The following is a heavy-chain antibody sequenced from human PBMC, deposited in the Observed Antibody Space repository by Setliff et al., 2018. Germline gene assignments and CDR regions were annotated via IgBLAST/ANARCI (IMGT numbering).Heavy chain of an antibody. CDR3: VRQDILTGYYAFDY. Sequence: ASVKVSCKTSGYSFTKYFLHWVPQAPGQGLEWMGRVFTATDDTQFRTEFQGRVSVTRDTSMSTTYMELSGLRSDDTAVYYCVRQDILTGYYAFDYWGQGTLVTVSS. V-gene: IGHV1-2*06. J-gene: IGHJ4*02. CDR2: VFTATDDT. D-gene: IGHD3-9*01. CDR1: GYSFTKYF.